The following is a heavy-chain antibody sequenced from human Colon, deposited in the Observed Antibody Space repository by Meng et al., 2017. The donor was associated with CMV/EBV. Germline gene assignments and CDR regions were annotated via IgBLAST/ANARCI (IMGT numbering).Heavy chain of an antibody. J-gene: IGHJ4*02. V-gene: IGHV4-39*07. CDR3: ARQAGRTVFGVIIPAYFDY. D-gene: IGHD3-3*01. CDR2: TYQSGRT. Sequence: SETLSLTCNVSGDSISNTEYFWGWIRQPPGKGLEWVGTTYQSGRTYVKPSLKSRVTISLDTSKNQVSLKVTSVTAADTAVYYCARQAGRTVFGVIIPAYFDYWGQETLVTVSS. CDR1: GDSISNTEYF.